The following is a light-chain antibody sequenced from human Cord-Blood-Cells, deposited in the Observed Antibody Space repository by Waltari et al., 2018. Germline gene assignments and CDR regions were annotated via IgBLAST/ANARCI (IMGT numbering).Light chain of an antibody. Sequence: GQRVTISCTGSSSNIGAGYDVHWYQQLPGTAPKLLIYGNSNRPSGVPDRFSGSKSGTPASLAITGLQAEDEADYYCQSYDSSLSGSKVFGGGTKLTVL. CDR1: SSNIGAGYD. CDR3: QSYDSSLSGSKV. J-gene: IGLJ2*01. CDR2: GNS. V-gene: IGLV1-40*01.